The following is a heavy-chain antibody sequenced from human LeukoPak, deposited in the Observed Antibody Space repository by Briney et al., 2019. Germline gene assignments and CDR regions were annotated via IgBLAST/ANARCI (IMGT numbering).Heavy chain of an antibody. J-gene: IGHJ4*02. V-gene: IGHV3-48*03. Sequence: PGGSLRLSCAASGFTFSSYEMNWVRQAPGKGLEWVSYISSSGSTRYYADSVKGRFTISRDNAKNSLYLQMNSLRAEDTAVYYCARDYPHPVAGSPLRYWGQGTLVTVSS. CDR3: ARDYPHPVAGSPLRY. D-gene: IGHD6-19*01. CDR1: GFTFSSYE. CDR2: ISSSGSTR.